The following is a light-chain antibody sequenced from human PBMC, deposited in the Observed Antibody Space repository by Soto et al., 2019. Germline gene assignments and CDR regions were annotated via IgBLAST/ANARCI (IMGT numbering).Light chain of an antibody. J-gene: IGLJ1*01. Sequence: QSVLTQPASVSGSPGQSITISCTGTSSDVGDYNYVSWYQQHPGKAPKLMIYDVSNRPSGVSNRFSGSKSGNTASLTISGLQAEDEADYYCSSYTSSIFYVFGTGTKLTVL. CDR3: SSYTSSIFYV. V-gene: IGLV2-14*01. CDR2: DVS. CDR1: SSDVGDYNY.